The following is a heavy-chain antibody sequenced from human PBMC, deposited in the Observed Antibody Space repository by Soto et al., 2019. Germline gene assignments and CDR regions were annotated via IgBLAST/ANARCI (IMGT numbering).Heavy chain of an antibody. D-gene: IGHD5-12*01. CDR3: ARGWRGDGYNWVY. Sequence: ASVKVSCKASGYTFTGYYMHWVRQAPGQGLEWMGWINPNSGGTNYAQKFQGWVTMTRDTSISTAYMELSRLRSDDTAVYYCARGWRGDGYNWVYWGQGTLVPVSS. J-gene: IGHJ4*02. V-gene: IGHV1-2*04. CDR1: GYTFTGYY. CDR2: INPNSGGT.